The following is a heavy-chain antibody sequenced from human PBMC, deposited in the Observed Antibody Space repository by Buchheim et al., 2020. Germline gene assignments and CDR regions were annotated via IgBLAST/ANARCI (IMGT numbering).Heavy chain of an antibody. J-gene: IGHJ6*02. CDR1: GFTFSSYA. CDR2: ISYDGSNK. V-gene: IGHV3-30*04. D-gene: IGHD1-1*01. CDR3: ARGTVPPRYYYGMDV. Sequence: QVQLVESGGGVVQPGRSLRLSCAASGFTFSSYAMHWVRQAPGKGLEWVAVISYDGSNKYYADSVKGRFTISRDNSKNTLYPQMNSLRAEDTAVYYCARGTVPPRYYYGMDVWGQGTT.